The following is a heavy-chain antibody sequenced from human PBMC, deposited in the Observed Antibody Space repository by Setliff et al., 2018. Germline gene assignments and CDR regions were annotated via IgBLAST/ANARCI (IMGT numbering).Heavy chain of an antibody. CDR1: GYTFTSHY. J-gene: IGHJ3*02. CDR2: INPSSGRT. CDR3: ARDVFPYHYEGAFDI. D-gene: IGHD3-22*01. V-gene: IGHV1-46*01. Sequence: ASVKVSCKASGYTFTSHYMHWVRQAPGLGLEWMGTINPSSGRTSYAQKFQGRVTMTGDTSTSTVYMDMSSLRSEDTAVYYCARDVFPYHYEGAFDIWGQGTMDTVSS.